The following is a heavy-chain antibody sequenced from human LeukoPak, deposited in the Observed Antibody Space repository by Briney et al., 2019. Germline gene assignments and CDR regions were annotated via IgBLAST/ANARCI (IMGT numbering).Heavy chain of an antibody. J-gene: IGHJ4*02. CDR2: ISSSSSYI. CDR3: ARGSIVVVPAAFGTPFDY. CDR1: GFTFSSYS. Sequence: KPGGSLRLSCAASGFTFSSYSMNWVRQAPGKGLEWVSSISSSSSYIYYADSVKGRFTISRDNAKNSLYLQMNSLRAEDTAVYYCARGSIVVVPAAFGTPFDYWGQGTLVTVSS. D-gene: IGHD2-2*01. V-gene: IGHV3-21*01.